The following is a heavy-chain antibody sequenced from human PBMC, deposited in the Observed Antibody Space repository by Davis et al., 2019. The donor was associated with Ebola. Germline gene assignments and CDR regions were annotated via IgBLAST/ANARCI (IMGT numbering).Heavy chain of an antibody. D-gene: IGHD6-13*01. Sequence: SETLSLTCTVSGGSISSYYWSWIRQPPGKGLEWIGYIYYSGSTNYNPSLKSRVTISVDTSKNQFSLKLSSVTAADTAVYYCARLESIAAAGRGFDYWGQGTLVTVSS. J-gene: IGHJ4*02. CDR3: ARLESIAAAGRGFDY. CDR2: IYYSGST. V-gene: IGHV4-59*08. CDR1: GGSISSYY.